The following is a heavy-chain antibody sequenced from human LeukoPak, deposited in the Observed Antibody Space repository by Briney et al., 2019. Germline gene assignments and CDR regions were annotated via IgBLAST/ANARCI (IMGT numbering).Heavy chain of an antibody. CDR3: ARSRAGVLEY. V-gene: IGHV6-1*01. J-gene: IGHJ4*02. D-gene: IGHD6-13*01. Sequence: KASQTLSLICAISGDSVSNNSAGWNWIRQSPSGGLEWLGRIYYRSKWYNDYAVSVKSQITINLDTSTNHFSLQLNSVTPEDTAVYYCARSRAGVLEYWGQGTLVTVSS. CDR1: GDSVSNNSAG. CDR2: IYYRSKWYN.